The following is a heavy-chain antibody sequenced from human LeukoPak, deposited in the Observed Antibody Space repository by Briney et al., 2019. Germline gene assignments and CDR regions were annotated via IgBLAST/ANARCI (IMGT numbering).Heavy chain of an antibody. J-gene: IGHJ6*03. D-gene: IGHD6-13*01. CDR3: ARDPAAAGRGYYYYYMDV. V-gene: IGHV3-33*01. Sequence: GGSLRLSCAASGFTFSSYGMHWVRQAPGKGLEWVAVIWYDGSNKYYADSVKGRFTISRDNSKNTLYLQMNSLRAEDTAVYYCARDPAAAGRGYYYYYMDVWGKGTTVTVSS. CDR2: IWYDGSNK. CDR1: GFTFSSYG.